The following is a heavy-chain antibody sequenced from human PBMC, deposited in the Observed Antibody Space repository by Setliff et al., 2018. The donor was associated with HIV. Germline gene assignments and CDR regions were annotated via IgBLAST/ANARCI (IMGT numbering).Heavy chain of an antibody. CDR2: IIPIIRSA. Sequence: GASVKVSCKTSGVTFTTYSITWVRQAPGHGLEWMGGIIPIIRSAKYAQKFQARVTITADKSTSTAYMELSNLRSEDTAVYYCAREVASYSSRFDAFDVWGQGTTVTVSS. J-gene: IGHJ3*01. CDR3: AREVASYSSRFDAFDV. CDR1: GVTFTTYS. D-gene: IGHD6-13*01. V-gene: IGHV1-69*06.